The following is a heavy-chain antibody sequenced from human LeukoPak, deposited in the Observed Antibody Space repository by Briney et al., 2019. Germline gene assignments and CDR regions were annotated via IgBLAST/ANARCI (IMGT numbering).Heavy chain of an antibody. Sequence: ASVKVSCKTSGYTFTNYDINWVRQATGQGLEWLGWMSPNNGDTGYAQKFQGRVTMTRDTSTNTAYMELRGLTSEDTAVYYCARNPPGTGDFNSWGQGALVTVSS. CDR1: GYTFTNYD. CDR3: ARNPPGTGDFNS. V-gene: IGHV1-8*01. CDR2: MSPNNGDT. J-gene: IGHJ4*02. D-gene: IGHD7-27*01.